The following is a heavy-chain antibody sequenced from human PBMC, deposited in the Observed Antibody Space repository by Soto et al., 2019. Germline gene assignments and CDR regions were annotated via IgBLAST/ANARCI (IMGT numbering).Heavy chain of an antibody. CDR1: GFTFSDYG. CDR2: ISHDANNQ. J-gene: IGHJ4*02. CDR3: ARSLGGSSFYVAEY. Sequence: QVQLVESGGGVVQPGKSLRLSCAASGFTFSDYGMQWVRQAPGKGLEWVAIISHDANNQYYADSVKGRLTISRDNSKNTLYLEVNSRRPEDTAVYYCARSLGGSSFYVAEYWGQGSLVTVSS. D-gene: IGHD6-13*01. V-gene: IGHV3-30*03.